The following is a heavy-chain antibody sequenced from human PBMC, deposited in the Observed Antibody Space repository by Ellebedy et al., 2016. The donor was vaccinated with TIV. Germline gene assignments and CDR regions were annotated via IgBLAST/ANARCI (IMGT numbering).Heavy chain of an antibody. Sequence: SLKISCAASGFTFDDYAMHWVRQAPGKGLEWVSGISWNSGSIGYADSVKGRFTITRDNAKNSLYLQMNSLRAEDTALYYCAKDRGSSGYYDYWGQGTLVTVSS. D-gene: IGHD3-22*01. CDR1: GFTFDDYA. J-gene: IGHJ4*02. CDR2: ISWNSGSI. V-gene: IGHV3-9*01. CDR3: AKDRGSSGYYDY.